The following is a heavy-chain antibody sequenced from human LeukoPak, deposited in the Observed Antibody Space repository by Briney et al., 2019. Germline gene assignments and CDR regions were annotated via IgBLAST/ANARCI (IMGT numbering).Heavy chain of an antibody. V-gene: IGHV3-15*01. CDR1: GFTFSDAW. D-gene: IGHD2-2*02. Sequence: PWGSLRLSCAASGFTFSDAWMSWVRQAPGKGLEWVGRIKTETEGGTTDCAAPVKGRFTISRDDSKATPYLQMNSLQTDDTAVYFCTTAVYTSSFDYWGQGTLVTVSS. J-gene: IGHJ4*02. CDR2: IKTETEGGTT. CDR3: TTAVYTSSFDY.